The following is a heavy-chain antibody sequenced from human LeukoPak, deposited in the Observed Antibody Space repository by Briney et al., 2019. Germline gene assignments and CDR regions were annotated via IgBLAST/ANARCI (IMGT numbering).Heavy chain of an antibody. D-gene: IGHD2-21*01. CDR1: EYSFTIYW. J-gene: IGHJ2*01. CDR2: IYPGDSDT. CDR3: ARRAFQYHPDVKSWYFDL. V-gene: IGHV5-51*01. Sequence: GESLKISCKGSEYSFTIYWIAWVRQMPGKGLEWMGIIYPGDSDTRYSPSFQGQVTISADKSITTAYLHLNNLKASDTGIYCCARRAFQYHPDVKSWYFDLWGRGTLVTVSP.